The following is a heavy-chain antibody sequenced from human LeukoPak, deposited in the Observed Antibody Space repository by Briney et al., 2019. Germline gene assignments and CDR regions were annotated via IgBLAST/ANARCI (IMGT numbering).Heavy chain of an antibody. CDR2: TFQGGGEI. Sequence: PGGSLRLSCAAPGFTFSDFAMIWVRQPPGKGLEWVSSTFQGGGEIHYADSVRGRFTISRDNSRSTLFLQMNSLRGEDTAIYYCATYRQVMLPFEAWGQGTLVTVSS. CDR1: GFTFSDFA. CDR3: ATYRQVMLPFEA. V-gene: IGHV3-23*01. J-gene: IGHJ5*02. D-gene: IGHD5-18*01.